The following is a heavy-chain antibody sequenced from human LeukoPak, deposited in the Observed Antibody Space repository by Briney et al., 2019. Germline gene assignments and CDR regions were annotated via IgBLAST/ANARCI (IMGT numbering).Heavy chain of an antibody. V-gene: IGHV4-38-2*02. Sequence: SETLSLTCTVSGYSISVGFNWAWIRQPPGKGLEWIGSIYLSGSTYYNPSLKSRVTISVDRSKNQFSLKLTSVTAADTAVYYCARGIWFGELLNPRSYYFDYWGQGTLVTVSS. CDR1: GYSISVGFN. CDR3: ARGIWFGELLNPRSYYFDY. D-gene: IGHD3-10*01. CDR2: IYLSGST. J-gene: IGHJ4*02.